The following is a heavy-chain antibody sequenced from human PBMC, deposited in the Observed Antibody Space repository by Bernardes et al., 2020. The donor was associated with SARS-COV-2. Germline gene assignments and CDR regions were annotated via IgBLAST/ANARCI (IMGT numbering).Heavy chain of an antibody. Sequence: GGSLRLSCAASGFTFRNYWMHWVRQVPGKGLVWVSRIHFDGSTTFYADSVKGRFTISRDNAKNMLFLQMNSLRVEDTAVYYCVRGTAGGYGIFDSWGQGTLVIVSS. D-gene: IGHD5-12*01. CDR2: IHFDGSTT. CDR1: GFTFRNYW. CDR3: VRGTAGGYGIFDS. V-gene: IGHV3-74*01. J-gene: IGHJ4*02.